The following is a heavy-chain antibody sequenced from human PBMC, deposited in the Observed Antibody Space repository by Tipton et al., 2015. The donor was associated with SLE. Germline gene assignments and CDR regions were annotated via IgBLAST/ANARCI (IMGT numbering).Heavy chain of an antibody. CDR3: ARVSGGIAYMDV. V-gene: IGHV4-39*07. J-gene: IGHJ6*03. CDR1: GGSITSSDSS. D-gene: IGHD6-13*01. CDR2: IYYSGSP. Sequence: TLSLTCSVSGGSITSSDSSWGWIRQPPGEGLESIGSIYYSGSPSYNPSLRSRVTISVDTSKNQFSLKLSSATAADTAVYYCARVSGGIAYMDVWGKGTTVTFSS.